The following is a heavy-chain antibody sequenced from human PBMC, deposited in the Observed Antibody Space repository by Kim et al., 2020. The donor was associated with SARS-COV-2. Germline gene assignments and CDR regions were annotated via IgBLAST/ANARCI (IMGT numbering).Heavy chain of an antibody. CDR3: TTDVGDLWPIQTGTTSDY. CDR1: GFTFSNAW. J-gene: IGHJ4*02. V-gene: IGHV3-15*01. D-gene: IGHD1-7*01. Sequence: GGSLRLSCAASGFTFSNAWMSWVRQAPGKGLEWVGRIKSKTDGGTTDYAAPVKGRFTISRDDSKNTLYLQMNSLKTEDTAVYYCTTDVGDLWPIQTGTTSDYWGQGTLVTVSS. CDR2: IKSKTDGGTT.